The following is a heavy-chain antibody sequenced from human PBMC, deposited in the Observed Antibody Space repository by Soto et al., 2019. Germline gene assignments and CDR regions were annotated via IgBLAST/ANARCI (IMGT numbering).Heavy chain of an antibody. CDR3: AKTFLARYCSSSICYDPADYFDY. V-gene: IGHV3-23*01. CDR1: GFTFNNYA. Sequence: EVQLLESGGGLLQPGGSLRLSCAASGFTFNNYAMSWVRQAPGKGLEWVSSINNGGDNIYYADSVKGRFTISRDNSKSTLYMQMNSLRAEETAVYYCAKTFLARYCSSSICYDPADYFDYWGQGTLVTVSS. CDR2: INNGGDNI. J-gene: IGHJ4*02. D-gene: IGHD2-2*01.